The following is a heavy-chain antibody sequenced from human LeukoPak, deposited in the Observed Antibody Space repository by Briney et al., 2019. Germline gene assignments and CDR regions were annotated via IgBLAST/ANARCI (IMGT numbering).Heavy chain of an antibody. Sequence: SETLSLTCTVSGGSISSYYWSWIRQPPGKGLEWIGEINHSGSTNYNPSLKSRVTISVDTSKNQFSLKLSSVTAADTAVYYCARGLHGSGSYYKPDYGGRGPGVMVTS. V-gene: IGHV4-34*01. CDR1: GGSISSYY. D-gene: IGHD3-10*01. CDR2: INHSGST. CDR3: ARGLHGSGSYYKPDY. J-gene: IGHJ4*02.